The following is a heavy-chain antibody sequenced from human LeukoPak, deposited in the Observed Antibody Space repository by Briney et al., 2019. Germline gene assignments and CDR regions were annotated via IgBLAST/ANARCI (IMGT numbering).Heavy chain of an antibody. CDR1: GYTSTSYG. CDR3: ARVTRLLWFGESHVLRLSSKPPLDAFDI. J-gene: IGHJ3*02. V-gene: IGHV1-18*01. Sequence: ASVKVSCKASGYTSTSYGISWVRQAPGQGLEWMGWISAYNGNTNYAQKLQGRVTMTTDTSTSTAYMELRSLRSDDTAVYYCARVTRLLWFGESHVLRLSSKPPLDAFDIWGQGTMVTVSS. D-gene: IGHD3-10*01. CDR2: ISAYNGNT.